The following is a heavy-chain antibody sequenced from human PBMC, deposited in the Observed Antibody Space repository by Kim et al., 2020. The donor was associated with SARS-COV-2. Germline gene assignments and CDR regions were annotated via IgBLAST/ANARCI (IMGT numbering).Heavy chain of an antibody. CDR1: GGSISGSH. D-gene: IGHD6-19*01. CDR3: ARGSGWYYY. J-gene: IGHJ4*02. CDR2: IHNTGGT. Sequence: SETLSLTCTVSGGSISGSHWSWIRQPPGKGPEWIGYIHNTGGTAYNPSLKSRVTMSIDTSMKQLSLKLNSVTTADTAVYYCARGSGWYYYWGQGTLVTVS. V-gene: IGHV4-59*01.